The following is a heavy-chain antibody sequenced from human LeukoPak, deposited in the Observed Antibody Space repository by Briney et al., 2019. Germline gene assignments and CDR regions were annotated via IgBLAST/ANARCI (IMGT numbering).Heavy chain of an antibody. Sequence: SETLSLTCTVSGGSISSYYWSWIRQPPGKGPEWIGYIYYSGSTNYNPSLKSRVTISVDTSKNQFSLKLSSVTAADTAVYYCARDSWVGSYYYDSSGGNDAFDIWGQGTMVTVSS. J-gene: IGHJ3*02. V-gene: IGHV4-59*01. D-gene: IGHD3-22*01. CDR1: GGSISSYY. CDR3: ARDSWVGSYYYDSSGGNDAFDI. CDR2: IYYSGST.